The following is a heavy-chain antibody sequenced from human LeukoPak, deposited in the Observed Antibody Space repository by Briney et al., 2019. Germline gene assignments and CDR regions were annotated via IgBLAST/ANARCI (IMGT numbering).Heavy chain of an antibody. Sequence: PSETLSLTCTVSGGSISSYYWSWIRQPPGKGLEWIGYIYYSGSTNYNSSLKSRVTISVDTSKNQFSLKLSSVTAADTAVHYCARASGYSSSWYGYWGQGTLVTVSS. CDR1: GGSISSYY. J-gene: IGHJ4*02. D-gene: IGHD6-13*01. CDR2: IYYSGST. CDR3: ARASGYSSSWYGY. V-gene: IGHV4-59*01.